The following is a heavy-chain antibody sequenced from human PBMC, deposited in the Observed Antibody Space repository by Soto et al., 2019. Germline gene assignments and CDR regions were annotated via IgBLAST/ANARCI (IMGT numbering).Heavy chain of an antibody. CDR3: VKDKKVATAFGLGMDV. CDR1: GFTFSGYA. V-gene: IGHV3-23*01. J-gene: IGHJ6*02. Sequence: GGSLRLSCAASGFTFSGYAMSWVRQAPGKGLEWVSSISGGGGSTYYAESVKGRFTNSRDNSRNTLYLKLNSLTAEDTAVHFCVKDKKVATAFGLGMDVWGQGTTVTVSS. CDR2: ISGGGGST. D-gene: IGHD5-12*01.